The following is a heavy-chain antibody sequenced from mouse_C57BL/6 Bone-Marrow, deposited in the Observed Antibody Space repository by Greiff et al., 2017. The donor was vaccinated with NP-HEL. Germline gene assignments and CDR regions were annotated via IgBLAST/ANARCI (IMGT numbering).Heavy chain of an antibody. D-gene: IGHD1-1*01. CDR1: GYTFTSYT. Sequence: VQGVEPGAELARPGASVKMSCKASGYTFTSYTMHWVKQRPGQGLDWIGYINPSSGYTKYNQKFKDKATLTADKSSSTAYMQLSSLTSEDSAVYYCARLYYGSSYWYFDVWGTGTTVTGSS. CDR3: ARLYYGSSYWYFDV. V-gene: IGHV1-4*01. J-gene: IGHJ1*03. CDR2: INPSSGYT.